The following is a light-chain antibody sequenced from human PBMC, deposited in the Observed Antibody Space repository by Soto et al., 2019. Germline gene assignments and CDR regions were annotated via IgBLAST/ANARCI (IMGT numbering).Light chain of an antibody. Sequence: QSALTQPASVPGSPGQSITISCTGISSDVGGYNYVSWYQQHPGKAPKLMIYDVSNRPSGVSNRFSGSKSGNTASLTISGLQVEDKADYYCSSYTSSSTLFVFGTGTKVTVL. CDR3: SSYTSSSTLFV. CDR2: DVS. J-gene: IGLJ1*01. V-gene: IGLV2-14*01. CDR1: SSDVGGYNY.